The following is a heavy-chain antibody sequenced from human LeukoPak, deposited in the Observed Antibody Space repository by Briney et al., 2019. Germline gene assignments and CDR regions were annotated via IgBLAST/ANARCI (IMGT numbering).Heavy chain of an antibody. CDR1: GFIFTTYG. D-gene: IGHD3-16*01. J-gene: IGHJ6*02. Sequence: GGSLRLSCAASGFIFTTYGMNWVRQAPGKGLEWVSSISGIGGAIYYAASVKGRFTISRDNARNSLSLQMSSLRDEDTAVYYCARDYVYGFDVWGQGTTVTVSS. CDR2: ISGIGGAI. CDR3: ARDYVYGFDV. V-gene: IGHV3-48*02.